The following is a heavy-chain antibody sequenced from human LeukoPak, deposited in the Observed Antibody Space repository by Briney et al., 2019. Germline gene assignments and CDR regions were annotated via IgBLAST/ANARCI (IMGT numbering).Heavy chain of an antibody. CDR3: AREGYYGSGSPPSLYFDY. D-gene: IGHD3-10*01. J-gene: IGHJ4*02. Sequence: GGSLRLSCAASGFTFRNYVIRWVRQAPGKGLEWVAVTSSDLNVKLYADSVKGRFTISRDNSRSTLYLQMNSLRPEDTAIYYCAREGYYGSGSPPSLYFDYWGQGTLVTVSS. V-gene: IGHV3-30-3*01. CDR1: GFTFRNYV. CDR2: TSSDLNVK.